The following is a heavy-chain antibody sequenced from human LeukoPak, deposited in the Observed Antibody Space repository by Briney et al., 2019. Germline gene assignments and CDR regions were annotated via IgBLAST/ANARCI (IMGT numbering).Heavy chain of an antibody. V-gene: IGHV3-48*01. CDR2: ISSSSGST. J-gene: IGHJ4*02. D-gene: IGHD6-13*01. CDR1: GFILSSYS. Sequence: PGGPLRLSCAASGFILSSYSMHGAPEAPGKGQVCFSYISSSSGSTFYADSVQGRFTISRDNAKNSLYLEMNSLRVEDTALYYCAREMTGYTSSATDYWGQGTLVTVSS. CDR3: AREMTGYTSSATDY.